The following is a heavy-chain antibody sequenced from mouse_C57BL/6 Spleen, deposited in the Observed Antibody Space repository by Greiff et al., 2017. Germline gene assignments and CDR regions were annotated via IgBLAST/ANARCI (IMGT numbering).Heavy chain of an antibody. Sequence: QVTLKVSGAELVKPGASVKISCKASGYAFSSYWMNWVKQRPGKGLEWIGQIYPGDGDTNYNGKFKGKATLTADKSSSTAYMQLSSLTSEDSAVYCCARGGGSSFPLYAMDYWGQGTSVTVSS. CDR3: ARGGGSSFPLYAMDY. CDR2: IYPGDGDT. V-gene: IGHV1-80*01. D-gene: IGHD1-1*01. CDR1: GYAFSSYW. J-gene: IGHJ4*01.